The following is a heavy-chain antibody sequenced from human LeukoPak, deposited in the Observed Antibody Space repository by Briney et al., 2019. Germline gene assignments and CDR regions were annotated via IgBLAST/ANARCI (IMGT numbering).Heavy chain of an antibody. D-gene: IGHD3-22*01. Sequence: ASVNVSCTASVYTFTGYYMHWVRQAPGQGLEGMGWINPNSGGTNYAQKFQGRVTMTRDTSISPAYMELSRLRPDDTAVYYCARGSSVWRLLIVHWFDPWGQGTLVTVSS. CDR1: VYTFTGYY. V-gene: IGHV1-2*02. CDR2: INPNSGGT. CDR3: ARGSSVWRLLIVHWFDP. J-gene: IGHJ5*02.